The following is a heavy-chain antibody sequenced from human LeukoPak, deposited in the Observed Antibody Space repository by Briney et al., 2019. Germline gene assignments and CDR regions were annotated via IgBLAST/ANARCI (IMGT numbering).Heavy chain of an antibody. Sequence: WASVKVSCKASGYTFTSYGISWVRQAPGQGLEWMGWISAYNGNTNYAQKLQGRVTMTTDTSTSTAYMELSSLRSEDTAVYYCARGCSGGSCTSFDLWGRGTLVTVSS. D-gene: IGHD2-15*01. CDR3: ARGCSGGSCTSFDL. V-gene: IGHV1-18*01. CDR1: GYTFTSYG. CDR2: ISAYNGNT. J-gene: IGHJ2*01.